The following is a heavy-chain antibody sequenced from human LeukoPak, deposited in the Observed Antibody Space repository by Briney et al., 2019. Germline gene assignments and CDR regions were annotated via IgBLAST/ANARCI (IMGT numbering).Heavy chain of an antibody. CDR2: INHSGST. CDR1: GGSFSDYY. V-gene: IGHV4-34*01. Sequence: SETLSLTCAVYGGSFSDYYWSWIRQSPGKGLEWIGEINHSGSTNYNPSLKSRVTISVDTSKNQFSLKLSSVTAADTGVYYCASPRFGYWGQGTLVTVSS. J-gene: IGHJ4*02. CDR3: ASPRFGY.